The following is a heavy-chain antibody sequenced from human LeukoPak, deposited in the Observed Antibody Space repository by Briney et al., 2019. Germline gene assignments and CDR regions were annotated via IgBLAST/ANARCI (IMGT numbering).Heavy chain of an antibody. CDR3: ARDVGPSLDY. V-gene: IGHV3-13*01. Sequence: GGSLRLSCAASGFTFSAYDMHWVRQATGKGLEWVSGIDTTGDTYYPGSVKGRFTISRENAKNSLYLQMNSLRAGDTAVYYCARDVGPSLDYWGQGTLVTVSS. J-gene: IGHJ4*02. CDR1: GFTFSAYD. CDR2: IDTTGDT.